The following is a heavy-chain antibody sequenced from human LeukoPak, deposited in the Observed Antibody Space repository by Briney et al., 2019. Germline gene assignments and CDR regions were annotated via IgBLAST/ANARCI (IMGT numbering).Heavy chain of an antibody. CDR3: ARDRLGYYDSSGYYDAFDI. D-gene: IGHD3-22*01. V-gene: IGHV3-21*01. CDR2: ISSSSSYI. CDR1: GFTFSSYN. Sequence: GGSLSLSCAASGFTFSSYNMNWVRQAPGKGLEWVSSISSSSSYIYYADSVKGRFTISRDNAKNSLYLQMNSLRAEDTAVYYCARDRLGYYDSSGYYDAFDIWGQGTMVTVSS. J-gene: IGHJ3*02.